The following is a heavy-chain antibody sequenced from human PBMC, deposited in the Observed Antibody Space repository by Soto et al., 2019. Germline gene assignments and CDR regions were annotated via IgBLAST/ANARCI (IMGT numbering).Heavy chain of an antibody. D-gene: IGHD5-18*01. CDR2: ITSSSTYI. Sequence: GGSLRLSCVASGFTFSAYSMSWVRQAPGQGLEWVSSITSSSTYIYYTRSVEGRFTISRDDAKNSLHLQMNSLRAEDTAVYYCARDLLEGYGHARQPDYWGQGTLVTVSS. J-gene: IGHJ4*02. CDR1: GFTFSAYS. CDR3: ARDLLEGYGHARQPDY. V-gene: IGHV3-21*06.